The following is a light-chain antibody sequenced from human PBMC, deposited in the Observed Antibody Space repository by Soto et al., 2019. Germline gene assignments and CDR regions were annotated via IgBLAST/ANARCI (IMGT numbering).Light chain of an antibody. Sequence: LGCTRAAGVLSLPLGVSGTISCRVSLSVSSNYLAWYQQKPGQAPRLLIYDASSRAPGIPDRFSGSGSGTDFALTISRLEPEDFAVYYCQQYGTSTGTFGQGTKVDI. CDR1: LSVSSNY. V-gene: IGKV3-20*01. CDR3: QQYGTSTGT. J-gene: IGKJ1*01. CDR2: DAS.